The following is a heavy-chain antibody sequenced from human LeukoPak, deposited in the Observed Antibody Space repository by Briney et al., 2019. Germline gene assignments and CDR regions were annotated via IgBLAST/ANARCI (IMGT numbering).Heavy chain of an antibody. Sequence: SQTLSLNCAISGDSVSSNSAAWNWIRQSPSRGLEWLGRTYYRSKWYNDYAVSVKSRITINPDTSKNQFSLQLNSVTPEDTAVYYCARDVASSGWYLFLHREFDYWGQGTLVTVSS. J-gene: IGHJ4*02. V-gene: IGHV6-1*01. CDR1: GDSVSSNSAA. D-gene: IGHD6-19*01. CDR3: ARDVASSGWYLFLHREFDY. CDR2: TYYRSKWYN.